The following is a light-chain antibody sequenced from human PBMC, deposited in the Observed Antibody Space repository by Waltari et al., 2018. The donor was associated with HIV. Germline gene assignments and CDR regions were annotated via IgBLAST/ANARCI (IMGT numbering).Light chain of an antibody. Sequence: QSALTQPASVSGSPGQSITISCTGTSSDVGSYNLVSGYQQHPGKAPKLMIYEGSKRPSGVANRCSGTKSGNTASLTIAGLQAEDEADYYCCSYAGSSTYVFGTGTKVTVL. CDR3: CSYAGSSTYV. V-gene: IGLV2-23*01. CDR1: SSDVGSYNL. J-gene: IGLJ1*01. CDR2: EGS.